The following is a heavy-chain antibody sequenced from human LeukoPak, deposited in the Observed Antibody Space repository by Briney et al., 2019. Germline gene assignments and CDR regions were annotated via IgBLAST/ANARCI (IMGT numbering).Heavy chain of an antibody. V-gene: IGHV3-64*04. Sequence: TGGSLRLSCSASGFTFSSYAMHWVRQAPGKGLEYVSAISSNGGSTYYADSVKGRFTISRDNAKNTLYLQMNSLRAEDTAVYYCASNTYADYVSFDIWGQGTMVTVSS. D-gene: IGHD2-2*01. CDR3: ASNTYADYVSFDI. CDR1: GFTFSSYA. J-gene: IGHJ3*02. CDR2: ISSNGGST.